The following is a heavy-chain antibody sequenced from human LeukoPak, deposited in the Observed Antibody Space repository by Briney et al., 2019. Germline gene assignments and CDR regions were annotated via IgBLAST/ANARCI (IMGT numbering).Heavy chain of an antibody. D-gene: IGHD6-13*01. CDR3: ARAVFCLPGVCSSWYGGGFDY. CDR2: ISYDGSNK. V-gene: IGHV3-30*04. Sequence: RAGGSLRLSCAASGFTFSSYAMYWVRQAPGKGLEWVAVISYDGSNKYYADSVKGRFTISRDNSKNTLYLQMNSLRAEDTAVYYCARAVFCLPGVCSSWYGGGFDYWGQGTLVTVSS. J-gene: IGHJ4*02. CDR1: GFTFSSYA.